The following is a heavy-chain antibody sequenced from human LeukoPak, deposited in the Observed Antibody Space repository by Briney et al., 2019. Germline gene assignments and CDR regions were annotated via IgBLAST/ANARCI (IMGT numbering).Heavy chain of an antibody. V-gene: IGHV3-11*01. CDR2: ISSSGSTI. Sequence: GGSLRLSCAASGFTFSDYYMSWIRQAPGKGLEWVSYISSSGSTIYYADSVKGRFTISRDNAKNSLYLQMNSLRAEDTAVYYCARAPAYTGTPPYYFDCWGQGTVVTVSS. CDR3: ARAPAYTGTPPYYFDC. D-gene: IGHD7-27*01. J-gene: IGHJ4*02. CDR1: GFTFSDYY.